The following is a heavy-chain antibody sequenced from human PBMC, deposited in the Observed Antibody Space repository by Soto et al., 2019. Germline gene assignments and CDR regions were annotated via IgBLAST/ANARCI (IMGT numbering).Heavy chain of an antibody. D-gene: IGHD3-3*01. CDR2: IYYSGST. J-gene: IGHJ4*02. V-gene: IGHV4-31*03. CDR1: GGSISSGGYY. Sequence: SETLSLTCTVSGGSISSGGYYWSWIRQHPGKGLEWIGYIYYSGSTYYNPSLKSRVTISVDTSKNQFSLKLSSVTAADTAVYYCARSRITIFGVVMIDYWGQGTLVTVSS. CDR3: ARSRITIFGVVMIDY.